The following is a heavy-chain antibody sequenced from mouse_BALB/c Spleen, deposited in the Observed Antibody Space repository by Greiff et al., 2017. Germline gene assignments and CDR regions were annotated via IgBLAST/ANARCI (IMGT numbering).Heavy chain of an antibody. CDR3: TRSGRYDVRGFFYFDY. Sequence: VQLQQSGAELVKPGASVKLSCKASGYTFTSYYMYWVKQRPGQGLAWIGEINPSNGGTNFNEKFKSKATLTVDKSSSTAYMQLSSLTSEDSAVYYCTRSGRYDVRGFFYFDYWGQGTTLTVSS. J-gene: IGHJ2*01. CDR1: GYTFTSYY. CDR2: INPSNGGT. V-gene: IGHV1S81*02. D-gene: IGHD2-14*01.